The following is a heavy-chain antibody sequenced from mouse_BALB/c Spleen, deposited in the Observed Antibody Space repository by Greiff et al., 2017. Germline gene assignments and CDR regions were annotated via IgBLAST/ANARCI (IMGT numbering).Heavy chain of an antibody. CDR2: INPYNGAT. Sequence: VQLQQSGPELVKPGASVKISCKASGYSFTGYYMHWVKQSHVKSLEWIGRINPYNGATSYNQNFKDKASLTVDKSSSTAYMELHSLTSEDSAVYYCARLITTVVARGDYWGQGTTLTVSS. CDR3: ARLITTVVARGDY. V-gene: IGHV1-31*01. D-gene: IGHD1-1*01. J-gene: IGHJ2*01. CDR1: GYSFTGYY.